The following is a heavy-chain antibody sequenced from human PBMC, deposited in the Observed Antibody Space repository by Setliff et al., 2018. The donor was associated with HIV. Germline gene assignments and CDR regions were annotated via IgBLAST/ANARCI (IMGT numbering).Heavy chain of an antibody. Sequence: SETLSLTCTVSGGSASNSRYYWAWIRQPPGKGLEYIGSIHYNEKTYYNPSLKNRVTISQDTSKNQFSLELTSVTAADTAVYYCATVDGTRYLDYWGQGKLVTVSS. CDR1: GGSASNSRYY. V-gene: IGHV4-39*07. CDR2: IHYNEKT. J-gene: IGHJ4*02. CDR3: ATVDGTRYLDY. D-gene: IGHD1-1*01.